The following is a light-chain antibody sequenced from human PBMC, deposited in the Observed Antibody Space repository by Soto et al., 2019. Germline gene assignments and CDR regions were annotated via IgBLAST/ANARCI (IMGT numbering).Light chain of an antibody. Sequence: GTNTVSWYQHAPGTDPKLLIYSNDQRPSAVPGRFSGYKSGTSASLAISGLLSEDEADYYCATWDDSLNVVFGGATQLTV. J-gene: IGLJ2*01. V-gene: IGLV1-44*01. CDR3: ATWDDSLNVV. CDR2: SND. CDR1: GTNT.